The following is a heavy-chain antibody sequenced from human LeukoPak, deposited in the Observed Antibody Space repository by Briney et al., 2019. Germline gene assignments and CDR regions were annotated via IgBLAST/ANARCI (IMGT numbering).Heavy chain of an antibody. J-gene: IGHJ6*02. CDR2: IYYSGST. CDR3: ARMQRGYSYGYVYYYYGMDV. D-gene: IGHD5-18*01. V-gene: IGHV4-59*01. Sequence: PSETLSLTCTVSGGSISSYYWSWIRQPPGKGLEWIGHIYYSGSTNYNPSLKSRVTISVDTSKNQFSLKLSSVTAADTAVYYCARMQRGYSYGYVYYYYGMDVWGQGTTVTVSS. CDR1: GGSISSYY.